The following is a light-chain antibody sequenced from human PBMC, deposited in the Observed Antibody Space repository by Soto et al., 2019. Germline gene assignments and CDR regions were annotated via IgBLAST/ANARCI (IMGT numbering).Light chain of an antibody. V-gene: IGKV3-15*01. Sequence: IVMAQSPGTLSVSPGERATLSCRASQNIINNLAWYQQKPGQAPRLLVFFASTRVTGIPARFSGSGSGNELTLTIKSPQSEDFAVYYRLQYFRWHRWTFGHGTKV. CDR3: LQYFRWHRWT. J-gene: IGKJ1*01. CDR2: FAS. CDR1: QNIINN.